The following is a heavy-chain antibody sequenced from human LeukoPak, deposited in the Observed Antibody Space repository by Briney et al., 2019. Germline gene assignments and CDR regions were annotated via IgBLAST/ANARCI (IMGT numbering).Heavy chain of an antibody. CDR1: GGSISSYY. CDR3: ARAYYDFWSGQLFDY. V-gene: IGHV4-59*01. J-gene: IGHJ4*02. CDR2: IYYSGST. D-gene: IGHD3-3*01. Sequence: SETLSLTCTDSGGSISSYYWSWIRQPPGKGLEWIGYIYYSGSTNYNPSLKSRVTISVDTSKNQFSLKLSSVTAADTAVYYCARAYYDFWSGQLFDYWGQGTLVTVSS.